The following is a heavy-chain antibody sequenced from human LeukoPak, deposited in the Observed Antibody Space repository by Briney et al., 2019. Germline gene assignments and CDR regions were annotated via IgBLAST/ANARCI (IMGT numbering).Heavy chain of an antibody. CDR1: GFXFSSYS. CDR2: ISTSSSNM. J-gene: IGHJ4*02. V-gene: IGHV3-21*01. CDR3: ARDRGYCSGGSCYSSHFDY. D-gene: IGHD2-15*01. Sequence: GGSLRLSCAASGFXFSSYSITWVRQAPGKGLEWVSFISTSSSNMYYADSVRGRFTISRDNAKNSLYLQMNSLTAEDTAVYYCARDRGYCSGGSCYSSHFDYWGQGTPVTVSS.